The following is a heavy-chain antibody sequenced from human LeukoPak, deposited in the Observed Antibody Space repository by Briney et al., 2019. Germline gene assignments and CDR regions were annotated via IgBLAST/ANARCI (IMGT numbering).Heavy chain of an antibody. J-gene: IGHJ5*02. Sequence: GGSLRLSCVASGFPFRSDDFHWVRQATGKGLEWVSGIGTAGDTYYPGSVKGRFTISRENAKNSLYLQMNSLRAGDTAVYYCARGSSLGFDPWGQGTLVTVSS. CDR2: IGTAGDT. CDR1: GFPFRSDD. CDR3: ARGSSLGFDP. V-gene: IGHV3-13*04.